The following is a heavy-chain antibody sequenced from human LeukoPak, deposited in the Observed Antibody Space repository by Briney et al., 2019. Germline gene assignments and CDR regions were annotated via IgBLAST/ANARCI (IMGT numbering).Heavy chain of an antibody. CDR1: GFTVSSNY. Sequence: GGSLRLSCAASGFTVSSNYMSCVRQAPGKGLEWGAVIYSGGSTYYADSGTGRVTISRHNSKNTLDLQMNSMTAEDTTVYYCVRGPGGGASGGYYFDYWGQGTLVTVSS. V-gene: IGHV3-66*01. CDR2: IYSGGST. J-gene: IGHJ4*02. CDR3: VRGPGGGASGGYYFDY. D-gene: IGHD1-26*01.